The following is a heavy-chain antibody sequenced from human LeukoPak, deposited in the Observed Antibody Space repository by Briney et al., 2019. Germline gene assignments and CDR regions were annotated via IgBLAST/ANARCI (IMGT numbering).Heavy chain of an antibody. CDR3: SRGGLTGQMAAFDY. V-gene: IGHV3-74*01. D-gene: IGHD3-9*01. CDR1: GFTLSDYW. Sequence: PGGSLRLSCPASGFTLSDYWMHWVRQVPGEGPVWVSRINGDGRSTTYADSVKGRFTISRDNAKNTIFLQMTSLRDEDTAVYYCSRGGLTGQMAAFDYWGQGALVTVSS. J-gene: IGHJ4*02. CDR2: INGDGRST.